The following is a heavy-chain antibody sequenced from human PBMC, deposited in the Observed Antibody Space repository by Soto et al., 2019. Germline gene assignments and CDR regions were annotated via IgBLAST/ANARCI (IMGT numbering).Heavy chain of an antibody. CDR3: ARVYCSGGSCYFDY. D-gene: IGHD2-15*01. CDR1: GGSISSYY. Sequence: SETLSLTCTVSGGSISSYYWSWIRQPPGKGLEWIGYIYYSGSTNYNPSLKSRVTISVDTSKNQFSLKLSSVTAADTAVYYCARVYCSGGSCYFDYWGQGTPVTVSS. CDR2: IYYSGST. J-gene: IGHJ4*02. V-gene: IGHV4-59*01.